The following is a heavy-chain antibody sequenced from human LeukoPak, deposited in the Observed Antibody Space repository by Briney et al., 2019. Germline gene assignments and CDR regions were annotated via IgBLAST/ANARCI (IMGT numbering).Heavy chain of an antibody. CDR2: IHEDGFVW. CDR3: ARGRGWVDH. Sequence: LSGGSLRLSCAASGFTFTAYAMSWFRQAPGKGLEWVANIHEDGFVWNYVDSVKGRFTISRDNARNSVYLQLNNLRVEDTALYYCARGRGWVDHWGQGTLVTVSS. CDR1: GFTFTAYA. J-gene: IGHJ4*02. V-gene: IGHV3-7*01. D-gene: IGHD3-16*01.